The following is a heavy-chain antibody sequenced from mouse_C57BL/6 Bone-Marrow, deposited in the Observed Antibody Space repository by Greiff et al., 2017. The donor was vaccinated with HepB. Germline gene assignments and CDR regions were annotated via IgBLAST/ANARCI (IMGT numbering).Heavy chain of an antibody. V-gene: IGHV1-4*01. Sequence: VQLQQSGAELARPGASVKMSCKASGYTFTSYTMHWVKQRPGQGLEWIGYINPSSGYTKYNQKFKDKATLTADKSSSTAYMQLSSLTSEDSAVYYCARNYYGSSYSYWYFDVWGTGTTVTVSS. J-gene: IGHJ1*03. D-gene: IGHD1-1*01. CDR3: ARNYYGSSYSYWYFDV. CDR2: INPSSGYT. CDR1: GYTFTSYT.